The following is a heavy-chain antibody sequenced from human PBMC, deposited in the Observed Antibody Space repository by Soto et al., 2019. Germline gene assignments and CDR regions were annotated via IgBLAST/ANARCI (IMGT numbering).Heavy chain of an antibody. D-gene: IGHD2-15*01. CDR3: AKVGPYCSGGSCYSFFIYYFDY. Sequence: PGGSLRLSCAASGFTFSSYAMSWVRQAPGKGLEWVSAISGSGGSTYYADSVKGRFTISRDNSKNTLYLQMNSLRAEDTAVYYCAKVGPYCSGGSCYSFFIYYFDYWGQGTLVTVSS. J-gene: IGHJ4*02. CDR2: ISGSGGST. CDR1: GFTFSSYA. V-gene: IGHV3-23*01.